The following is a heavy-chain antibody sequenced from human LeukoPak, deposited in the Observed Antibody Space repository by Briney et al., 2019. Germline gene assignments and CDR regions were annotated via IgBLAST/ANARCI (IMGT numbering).Heavy chain of an antibody. CDR2: IYNSGTT. CDR1: GGSISSNY. Sequence: SETLSLTCTVSGGSISSNYWSWIRQPPWRGLEWIGYIYNSGTTNYNPSLKSRVTISINTSKKQFSLKLNSVTAADTAVYYCARARHSGSCYDYWGQGTLVTVSS. J-gene: IGHJ4*02. D-gene: IGHD1-26*01. CDR3: ARARHSGSCYDY. V-gene: IGHV4-59*08.